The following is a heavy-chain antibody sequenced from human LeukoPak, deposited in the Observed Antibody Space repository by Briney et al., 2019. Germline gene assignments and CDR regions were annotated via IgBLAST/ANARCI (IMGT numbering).Heavy chain of an antibody. CDR2: ISSSGSTI. CDR3: AILVAARPANY. D-gene: IGHD2-15*01. V-gene: IGHV3-48*03. CDR1: GFTFSSYE. Sequence: PGASLRLSCAAAGFTFSSYEMNWVRQAPGKGLEWVSYISSSGSTIYYADSVKGRFTISRDNAKNSLYLQMNSLRAEDTAVYYCAILVAARPANYWGQGTLVTVSS. J-gene: IGHJ4*02.